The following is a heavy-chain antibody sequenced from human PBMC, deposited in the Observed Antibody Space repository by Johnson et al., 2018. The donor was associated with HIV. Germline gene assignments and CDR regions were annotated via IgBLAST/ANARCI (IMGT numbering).Heavy chain of an antibody. CDR2: ISNSGSTI. Sequence: VQLVESGGGVVQPGRSLRLSCVASGFTFSSYAMHWVRQAPGKGLEWISYISNSGSTIYYVDSVKGRFTISRDNAKNSLYLQMNSLRAEDTAVYYCARGGYGEVFDIWGQGTMVTVSS. CDR3: ARGGYGEVFDI. J-gene: IGHJ3*02. D-gene: IGHD4-17*01. V-gene: IGHV3-48*04. CDR1: GFTFSSYA.